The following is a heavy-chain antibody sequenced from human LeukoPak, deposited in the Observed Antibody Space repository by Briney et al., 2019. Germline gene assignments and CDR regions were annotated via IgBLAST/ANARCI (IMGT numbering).Heavy chain of an antibody. CDR2: ISGDGGST. Sequence: QPGRSLRLSCAASGFTFDDYAMHWVRQAPGKGLEWVSLISGDGGSTYYADSVKGRFTISRDNSKNSLYLQMNSLRTEDTALYYCAKDFANWGLMDVWGKGTTVTVSS. D-gene: IGHD7-27*01. V-gene: IGHV3-43*02. J-gene: IGHJ6*04. CDR3: AKDFANWGLMDV. CDR1: GFTFDDYA.